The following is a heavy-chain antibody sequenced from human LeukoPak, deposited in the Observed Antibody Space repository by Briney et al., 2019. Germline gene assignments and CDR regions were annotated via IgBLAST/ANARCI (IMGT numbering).Heavy chain of an antibody. CDR1: GFTFNTFS. V-gene: IGHV3-30*04. D-gene: IGHD3-10*01. CDR3: ARELWFGESQIDY. CDR2: VSYNGSHT. Sequence: GGSLRLSCAASGFTFNTFSLHWVRQAPGKGLEWVAVVSYNGSHTYYADSVKGRFTISRDNSKNTLYLQMNSLRAEDTAVYYCARELWFGESQIDYWGQGTLVTVSS. J-gene: IGHJ4*02.